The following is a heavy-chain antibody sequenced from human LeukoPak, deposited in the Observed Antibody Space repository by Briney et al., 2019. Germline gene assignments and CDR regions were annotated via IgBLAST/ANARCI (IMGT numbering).Heavy chain of an antibody. CDR1: GGSISSGGYS. V-gene: IGHV4-31*03. CDR3: ASGAAGLYVAFDI. CDR2: IYYSGST. D-gene: IGHD3-16*02. J-gene: IGHJ3*02. Sequence: PSQTLSLTCTVSGGSISSGGYSWSWIRQHPGRGLEWIGYIYYSGSTYYHPSLKSRVTISVDTSKNQFSLKLSSVTAADTAVYYCASGAAGLYVAFDIWGQGTMVTVSS.